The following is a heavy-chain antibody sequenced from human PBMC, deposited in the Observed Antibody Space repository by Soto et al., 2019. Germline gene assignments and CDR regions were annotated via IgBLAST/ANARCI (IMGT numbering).Heavy chain of an antibody. CDR3: ARKDYYGAGIYYFDH. CDR2: INVANGDT. CDR1: GYTSTAYP. Sequence: QVQLVQSGAEVKKPGASVKVSCKASGYTSTAYPMHWVRQAPGQRLEWMGWINVANGDTGYSQKFQGRVTVTRDTSASTVYMELRSLTSEDTAVYYCARKDYYGAGIYYFDHWGQGTLVTVSS. V-gene: IGHV1-3*01. J-gene: IGHJ4*02. D-gene: IGHD3-10*01.